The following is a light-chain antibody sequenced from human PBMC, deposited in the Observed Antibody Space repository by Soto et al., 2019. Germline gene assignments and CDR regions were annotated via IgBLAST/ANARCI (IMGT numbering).Light chain of an antibody. CDR1: SGHSGYA. Sequence: QSVLTQSSSASGSPGASVNLPCILTSGHSGYAIEWYQLQPEQGPRHLVKLNSDDSHSTGVGIPDRFSGSSSGAERYLTISGLQSEDEADYYCQTLGTGNQGVFGGGTKLTVL. CDR2: LNSDDSH. V-gene: IGLV4-69*01. J-gene: IGLJ3*02. CDR3: QTLGTGNQGV.